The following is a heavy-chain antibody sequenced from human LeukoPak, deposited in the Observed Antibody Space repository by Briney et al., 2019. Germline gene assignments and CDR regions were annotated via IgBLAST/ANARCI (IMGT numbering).Heavy chain of an antibody. CDR3: AKLSIAARQDAFDI. Sequence: GGSLRLSCAASGFTFSSYGMHWVRQAPGKGLEWVAVISYDGSNKYYADSVKGRFTISRDNSKNTLYLQMNSLRAEDTAVYYCAKLSIAARQDAFDIWGQGTMVTVSS. D-gene: IGHD6-6*01. J-gene: IGHJ3*02. V-gene: IGHV3-30*18. CDR2: ISYDGSNK. CDR1: GFTFSSYG.